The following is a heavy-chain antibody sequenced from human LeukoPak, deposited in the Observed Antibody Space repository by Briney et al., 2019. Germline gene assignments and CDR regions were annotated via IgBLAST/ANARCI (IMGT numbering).Heavy chain of an antibody. J-gene: IGHJ6*03. CDR3: ARGVVDTAMIAYYYYYMDV. V-gene: IGHV4-39*01. D-gene: IGHD5-18*01. Sequence: SETLSLTCTVSGGPISSSSYYWGWIRQPPGKGLEWIGSIYYSGSTYYNPSLKSRVTISVDTSKNQFSLKLSSVTAADTAVYYCARGVVDTAMIAYYYYYMDVWGKGTTVTVSS. CDR2: IYYSGST. CDR1: GGPISSSSYY.